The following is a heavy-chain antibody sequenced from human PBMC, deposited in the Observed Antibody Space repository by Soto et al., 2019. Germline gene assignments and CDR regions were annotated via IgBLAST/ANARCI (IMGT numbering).Heavy chain of an antibody. CDR2: IYYSGST. D-gene: IGHD3-10*01. CDR3: ARLGANMVRGVPYYYGMDV. Sequence: NPSETLSLTCTVSGGSISSYYWSWIRQPPGKGLEWIGYIYYSGSTNYNPSLKSRVTISVDTSKNQFSLKLSSVTAADTAVYYCARLGANMVRGVPYYYGMDVWGQGTTVTVSS. CDR1: GGSISSYY. V-gene: IGHV4-59*01. J-gene: IGHJ6*02.